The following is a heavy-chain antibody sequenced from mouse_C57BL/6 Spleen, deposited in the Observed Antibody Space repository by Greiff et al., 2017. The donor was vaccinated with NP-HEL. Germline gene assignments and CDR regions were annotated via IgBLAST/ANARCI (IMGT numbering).Heavy chain of an antibody. J-gene: IGHJ4*01. D-gene: IGHD1-1*01. V-gene: IGHV5-16*01. CDR3: ARDYYYGSKDAMDY. CDR2: INYDGSST. CDR1: GFTFSDYY. Sequence: EVKLVESEGGLVQPGSSMKLSCTASGFTFSDYYMAWVRQVPEKGLEWVANINYDGSSTYYLDSLKSRFIISRDNAKNILYLQMSSLKSEDTATYYCARDYYYGSKDAMDYWGQGTSVTVSS.